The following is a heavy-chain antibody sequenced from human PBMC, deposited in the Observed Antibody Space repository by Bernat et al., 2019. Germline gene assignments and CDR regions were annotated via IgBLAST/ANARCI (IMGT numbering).Heavy chain of an antibody. V-gene: IGHV4-34*01. D-gene: IGHD1-1*01. Sequence: QVQLQQWGAGLLKPSETLSLTCAVYGGSFSGYYWSWFRQLPGKGLDWIGEMIHSGSTNDNPSLKSHVTISVGTSKIQFSLKWCFVTAADTAVYYCARGPCDGMAWALFDYWGQGALVTVSS. J-gene: IGHJ4*02. CDR3: ARGPCDGMAWALFDY. CDR2: MIHSGST. CDR1: GGSFSGYY.